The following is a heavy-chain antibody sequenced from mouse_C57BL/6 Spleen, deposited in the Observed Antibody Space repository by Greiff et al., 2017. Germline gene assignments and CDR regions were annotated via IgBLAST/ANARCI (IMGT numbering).Heavy chain of an antibody. D-gene: IGHD4-1*01. Sequence: QVQLKQSGAELARPGASVKLSCKASGYTFTSYGISWVKQRTGQGLEWIGEIYPRSGNTYYNEKFKGKATLTADKSSSTAYMELRSLTSEDSAVYFCAREGDWDYAMDYWGQGTSVTVSS. J-gene: IGHJ4*01. CDR3: AREGDWDYAMDY. CDR1: GYTFTSYG. CDR2: IYPRSGNT. V-gene: IGHV1-81*01.